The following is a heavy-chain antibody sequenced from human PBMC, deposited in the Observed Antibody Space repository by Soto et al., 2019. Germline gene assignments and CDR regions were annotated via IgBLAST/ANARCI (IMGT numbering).Heavy chain of an antibody. D-gene: IGHD2-21*02. V-gene: IGHV2-5*02. Sequence: QITLKESGPTLVKPTQTLTLTCTFSGLSLRTTGVGVGWVRQPPGKALEWLALLYGDDDKRYSPSLKSRLTITKDASEKQVALTMTKMDTVDTATYYCVQSRCVGDCLQIYSSHSSYGLDVGGQGTRVTVSS. CDR2: LYGDDDK. J-gene: IGHJ6*02. CDR1: GLSLRTTGVG. CDR3: VQSRCVGDCLQIYSSHSSYGLDV.